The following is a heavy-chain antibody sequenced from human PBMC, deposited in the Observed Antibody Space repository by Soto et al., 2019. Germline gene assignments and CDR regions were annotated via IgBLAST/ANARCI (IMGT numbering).Heavy chain of an antibody. CDR1: GGTFSTYA. V-gene: IGHV1-69*01. CDR2: IIPLFGTP. Sequence: QVQLVQSGAEVKKPGSSVKVSCKASGGTFSTYAFSWVRQAPGQGFEWMGGIIPLFGTPNYAQKCQGRVTITADESTSTAHMELSSLKSDDTAVYFCARDSNTGSNYSAHWGQGTLVTVSS. D-gene: IGHD1-26*01. J-gene: IGHJ4*02. CDR3: ARDSNTGSNYSAH.